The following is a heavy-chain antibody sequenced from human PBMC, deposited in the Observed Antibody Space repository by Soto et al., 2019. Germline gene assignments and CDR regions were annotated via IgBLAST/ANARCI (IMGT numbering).Heavy chain of an antibody. CDR1: GDSISSAGYS. V-gene: IGHV4-39*06. J-gene: IGHJ4*02. CDR2: IYYSGNT. Sequence: SETLSLTCTVSGDSISSAGYSWGWIRQPPGKGLEYIGTIYYSGNTYYNSSLMSRVTISKDTSKNLVVLTMTNMDPTDTATYYCARTLGSSTLDYWGQGTLVTVS. D-gene: IGHD6-13*01. CDR3: ARTLGSSTLDY.